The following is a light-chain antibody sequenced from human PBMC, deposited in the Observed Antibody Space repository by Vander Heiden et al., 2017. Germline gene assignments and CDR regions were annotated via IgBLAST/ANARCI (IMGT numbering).Light chain of an antibody. CDR1: SGSIASNY. CDR3: QSYDSSNHWV. Sequence: NFMLTQPHSVSESPGKTISISCTRSSGSIASNYVQWYQQRPGSSPTTVIYEYDQRPSGVPDRFSGSMDSSSSSASLTISGLKTEDEADYYCQSYDSSNHWVFGGGTKLTVL. J-gene: IGLJ3*02. CDR2: EYD. V-gene: IGLV6-57*01.